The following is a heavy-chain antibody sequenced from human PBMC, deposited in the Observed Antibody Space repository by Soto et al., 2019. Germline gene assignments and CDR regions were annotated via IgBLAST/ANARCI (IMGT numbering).Heavy chain of an antibody. Sequence: NPSETLSLTCTVSGGSISSSSYYWGWIRQPPGKGLEWIGSIYYSGSTYYNPSLKSRVTISVDTSKNQFSLKLSSVTAADTAVYYCARTSGSSYYFDYWGQGTLVTVSS. J-gene: IGHJ4*02. D-gene: IGHD3-10*01. CDR3: ARTSGSSYYFDY. CDR2: IYYSGST. CDR1: GGSISSSSYY. V-gene: IGHV4-39*01.